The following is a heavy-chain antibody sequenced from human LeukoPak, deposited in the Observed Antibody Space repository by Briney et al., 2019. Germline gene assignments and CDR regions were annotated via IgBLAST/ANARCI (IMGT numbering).Heavy chain of an antibody. CDR1: GFSLSGIW. CDR2: IKQDGSQK. Sequence: PGGSLRLSCAASGFSLSGIWMNWVRQAPGKGLEWVANIKQDGSQKYYVESVKGRFTISIDNAKKSVHLQMNSLRAEDTAVYYCARPTSSGWYPHWGQGTMVTVSS. CDR3: ARPTSSGWYPH. D-gene: IGHD6-19*01. V-gene: IGHV3-7*01. J-gene: IGHJ3*01.